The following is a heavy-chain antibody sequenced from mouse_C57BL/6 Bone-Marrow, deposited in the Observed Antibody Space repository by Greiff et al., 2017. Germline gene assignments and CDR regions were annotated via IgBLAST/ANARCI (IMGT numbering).Heavy chain of an antibody. V-gene: IGHV1-80*01. CDR1: GYAFSSYW. CDR2: IYPGDGDT. Sequence: QVQLQQSGAELVKPGASVKISCKASGYAFSSYWMNWVKQRPGKGLEWIGQIYPGDGDTNYNGKFKGKATLTADKSSSTAYMQRSSLTSEDSAVYFCARGELPYYYAMDYWGQGTSVTVSS. J-gene: IGHJ4*01. CDR3: ARGELPYYYAMDY.